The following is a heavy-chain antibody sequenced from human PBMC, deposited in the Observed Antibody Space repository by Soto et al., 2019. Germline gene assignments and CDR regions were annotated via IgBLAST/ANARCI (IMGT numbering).Heavy chain of an antibody. CDR1: GGSFSGYY. V-gene: IGHV4-34*01. CDR3: AREITMVRGVLSNYGMDV. CDR2: INHSGST. J-gene: IGHJ6*02. D-gene: IGHD3-10*01. Sequence: PSETLSLTCAVYGGSFSGYYWSWIRQPPGKGLEWIGEINHSGSTNYNPSLKSRVTISVDTSKNQFSLKLSSVTAADTAVYYCAREITMVRGVLSNYGMDVWGQGTTVTVSS.